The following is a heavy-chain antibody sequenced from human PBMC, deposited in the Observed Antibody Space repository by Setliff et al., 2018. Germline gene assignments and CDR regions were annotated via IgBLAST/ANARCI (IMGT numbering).Heavy chain of an antibody. Sequence: GESLKISCVASGFIFKNYIMTWVRQAPGKGLEWVASISVSGDDIYYTDSVKGRFSISRDNAKNSLHLQMNSLRAEDTALFYCARAVTIFGVITPIYFYYMDVWSKGTTVTVSS. CDR1: GFIFKNYI. D-gene: IGHD3-3*01. V-gene: IGHV3-21*01. CDR3: ARAVTIFGVITPIYFYYMDV. CDR2: ISVSGDDI. J-gene: IGHJ6*03.